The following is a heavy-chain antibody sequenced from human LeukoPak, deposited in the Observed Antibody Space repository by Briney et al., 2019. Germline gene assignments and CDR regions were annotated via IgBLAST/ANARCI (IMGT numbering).Heavy chain of an antibody. J-gene: IGHJ4*02. CDR3: VGSIRTYYFDY. CDR1: GASIRSYY. Sequence: KPSETLSLTCTVPGASIRSYYWSWIRQPPGKGLEWIGYIYYSGSTNYNPSLKSRVTISVDTSKNQFSLKLSSVTAADTAVYYCVGSIRTYYFDYWGQGTLVTVSS. D-gene: IGHD3-10*01. V-gene: IGHV4-59*01. CDR2: IYYSGST.